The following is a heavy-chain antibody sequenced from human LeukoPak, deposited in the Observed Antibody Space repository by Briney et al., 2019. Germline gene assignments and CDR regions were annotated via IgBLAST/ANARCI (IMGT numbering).Heavy chain of an antibody. J-gene: IGHJ4*02. CDR3: VGYCSTPSSYADDY. CDR1: GFTFSGYI. Sequence: GGSLRLSCAASGFTFSGYIMNWVRQAPGKGLDFVPAISSDGGTTHYSDSVKGRFTISRDNSKNTLYLQMSSLRAEDTAVYYCVGYCSTPSSYADDYWGQGTLVTVSS. CDR2: ISSDGGTT. D-gene: IGHD2-2*01. V-gene: IGHV3-64D*06.